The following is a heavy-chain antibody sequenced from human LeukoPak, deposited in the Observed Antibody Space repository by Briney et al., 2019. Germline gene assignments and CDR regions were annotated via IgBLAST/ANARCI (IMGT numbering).Heavy chain of an antibody. V-gene: IGHV4-34*01. D-gene: IGHD4-17*01. J-gene: IGHJ4*02. CDR2: INHSGST. Sequence: SETLSLTCAVYGGSFSGYYWSWVRQPPGKGLEWIGEINHSGSTNYNPSLKRRVTISVDTSKNQFSLKLSSVTAADTAVYYCARHPTTVTYFDYWGQGTLVTVSS. CDR1: GGSFSGYY. CDR3: ARHPTTVTYFDY.